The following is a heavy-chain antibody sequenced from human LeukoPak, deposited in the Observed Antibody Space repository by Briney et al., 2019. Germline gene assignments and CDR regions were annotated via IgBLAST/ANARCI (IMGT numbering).Heavy chain of an antibody. J-gene: IGHJ3*02. V-gene: IGHV1-69*04. Sequence: SVKVSCKASRGTFSSYAISWVRQPPGQGLEWMGRIIPILGIANYAQKFQGRVTITADKSTSTDYMELSSLRSEDTAVYYCARDLRSSTSCYPLAFDIWGEGTMVTVSS. D-gene: IGHD2-2*01. CDR1: RGTFSSYA. CDR3: ARDLRSSTSCYPLAFDI. CDR2: IIPILGIA.